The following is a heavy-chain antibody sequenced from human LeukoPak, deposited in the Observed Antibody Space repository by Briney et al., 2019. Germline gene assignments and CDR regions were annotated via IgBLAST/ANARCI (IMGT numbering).Heavy chain of an antibody. CDR1: GFTFSSYG. J-gene: IGHJ6*04. CDR2: IRYDGSNK. CDR3: ASEQLLPPSVDV. V-gene: IGHV3-30*02. Sequence: PGGSLRLSCAASGFTFSSYGMHWVRQAPGKGLEWVAFIRYDGSNKYYADSVKGRFTISRDNSKNTLYLQMNSLRAEDTAVYYCASEQLLPPSVDVWGKGTTVTVSS. D-gene: IGHD2-2*01.